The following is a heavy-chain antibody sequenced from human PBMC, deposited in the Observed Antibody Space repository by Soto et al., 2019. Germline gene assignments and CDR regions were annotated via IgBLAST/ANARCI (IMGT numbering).Heavy chain of an antibody. CDR3: ARLYDFWSGYYVDY. D-gene: IGHD3-3*01. CDR2: IYYSGST. V-gene: IGHV4-39*01. J-gene: IGHJ4*02. CDR1: GGSISSSSYY. Sequence: SETLSLTCTVSGGSISSSSYYWGWIRQPPGKGLEWIGSIYYSGSTYYNPSLKSRVTISVDTSKNQFSLKLSSVTAADTAVYYCARLYDFWSGYYVDYWGQGTLVTVSS.